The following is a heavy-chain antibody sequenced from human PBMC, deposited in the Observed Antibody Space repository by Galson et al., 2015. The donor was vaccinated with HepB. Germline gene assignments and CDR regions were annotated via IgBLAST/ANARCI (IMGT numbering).Heavy chain of an antibody. D-gene: IGHD2-2*01. CDR3: ARDRRDCTGTNRYAPYFDY. J-gene: IGHJ4*02. CDR2: IWHDESKK. V-gene: IGHV3-33*01. Sequence: SLRLSCAASGFSFSVYGMHWVRQAPGKGLQWVGIIWHDESKKYYGDSVEGRFTISRDNSKNMLYLQMNSLRAEDTAVYYCARDRRDCTGTNRYAPYFDYWGQGTLVTVSS. CDR1: GFSFSVYG.